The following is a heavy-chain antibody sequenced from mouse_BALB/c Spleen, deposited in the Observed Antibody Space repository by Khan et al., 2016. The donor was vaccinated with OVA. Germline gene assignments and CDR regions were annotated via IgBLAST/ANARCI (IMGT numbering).Heavy chain of an antibody. V-gene: IGHV1S22*01. CDR1: GYTFTSYW. CDR2: IYPGSGST. Sequence: LQQPGSELVRPGASVKLSCKASGYTFTSYWMHWVKQRHGQGLEWIGNIYPGSGSTNYDEMFKSKGTLTVDTSSSTAYMHLSSLTSEDSAVNYCRRGGYYGKSLFAYWGQGTLVTVSA. CDR3: RRGGYYGKSLFAY. J-gene: IGHJ3*01. D-gene: IGHD2-1*01.